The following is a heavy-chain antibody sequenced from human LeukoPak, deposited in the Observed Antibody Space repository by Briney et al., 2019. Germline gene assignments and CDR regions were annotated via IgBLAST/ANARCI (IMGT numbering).Heavy chain of an antibody. V-gene: IGHV4-38-2*02. CDR1: GYSISNNFY. D-gene: IGHD5-12*01. Sequence: SETLSLTCTVSGYSISNNFYWAWIRQSPGKGLEWIVSINHSWSTYYNPSLKSRVTISVDTSKNQFSLHVNSVTPEDTAVYYCAGDVRSLVPTVSRFDSWGQGTLVTVSS. CDR2: INHSWST. J-gene: IGHJ4*02. CDR3: AGDVRSLVPTVSRFDS.